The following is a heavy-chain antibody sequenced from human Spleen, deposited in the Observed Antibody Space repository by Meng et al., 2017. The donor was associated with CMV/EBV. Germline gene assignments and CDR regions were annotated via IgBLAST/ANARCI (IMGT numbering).Heavy chain of an antibody. V-gene: IGHV4-39*01. CDR3: ATLEGYYDGSGYSFDS. CDR2: IYYSGST. Sequence: SETLSLTCSVSGGSISSSSYYWGWIRQPPGKGLDCIGNIYYSGSTYYNPSLKSRVTISVDTSKNQFSLKLSSVAVTDTAVYYCATLEGYYDGSGYSFDSWGQGTLVTVSS. CDR1: GGSISSSSYY. J-gene: IGHJ4*02. D-gene: IGHD3-22*01.